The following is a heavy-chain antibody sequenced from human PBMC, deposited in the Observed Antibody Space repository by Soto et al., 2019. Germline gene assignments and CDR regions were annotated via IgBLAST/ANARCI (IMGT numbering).Heavy chain of an antibody. J-gene: IGHJ4*02. D-gene: IGHD4-17*01. Sequence: GGSLRLSCAASGFTFSSYGMHWVRQAPGKGLEWVAVISYDGNNKYYADSVKGRFTISRDNFKNTLYLQMDSLRAEDTAMYYCAKDHLETTVTTPSYWGQGTLVTVSS. CDR2: ISYDGNNK. CDR1: GFTFSSYG. V-gene: IGHV3-30*18. CDR3: AKDHLETTVTTPSY.